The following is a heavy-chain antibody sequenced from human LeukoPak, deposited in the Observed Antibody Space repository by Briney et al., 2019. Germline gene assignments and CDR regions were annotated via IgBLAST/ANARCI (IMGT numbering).Heavy chain of an antibody. CDR3: ARGSGWYFVY. J-gene: IGHJ4*02. D-gene: IGHD6-19*01. V-gene: IGHV4-61*01. Sequence: SETLSLTCTVTGDSVSSGSSYWSWIRQPPGKGLEWIGYIYHSGSTNYNPSLKNRVTISLDTSKNQFSLKLSSVTAADTAVYYCARGSGWYFVYWGQGTLITVSS. CDR1: GDSVSSGSSY. CDR2: IYHSGST.